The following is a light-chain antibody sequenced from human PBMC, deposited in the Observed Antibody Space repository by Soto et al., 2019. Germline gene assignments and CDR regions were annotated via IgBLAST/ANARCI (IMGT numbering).Light chain of an antibody. CDR3: QKYNRAPLT. J-gene: IGKJ4*01. V-gene: IGKV1-27*01. CDR2: SAS. Sequence: DIQMTQSPSSLSASVGDRVTITCRARQGISNYVAWYQPKPRKVPKVLIYSASTLQSGVPSRFSAIGSGTDFTLTISSLQPEDVATYYCQKYNRAPLTFGGGTKVEIK. CDR1: QGISNY.